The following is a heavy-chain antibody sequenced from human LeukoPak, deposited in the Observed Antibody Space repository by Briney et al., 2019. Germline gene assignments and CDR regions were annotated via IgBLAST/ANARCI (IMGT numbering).Heavy chain of an antibody. Sequence: GESLKISCQVSGYIFTDYWIGWVRQMPGKGLESMGIIYPADSDTACSPFFQGQVTISADKSISTVYLQWSSLKASDTAMYYCARQSRDGSKTRGYYFDHWGQGTLVTVSS. V-gene: IGHV5-51*01. D-gene: IGHD3-10*01. CDR1: GYIFTDYW. CDR2: IYPADSDT. J-gene: IGHJ4*02. CDR3: ARQSRDGSKTRGYYFDH.